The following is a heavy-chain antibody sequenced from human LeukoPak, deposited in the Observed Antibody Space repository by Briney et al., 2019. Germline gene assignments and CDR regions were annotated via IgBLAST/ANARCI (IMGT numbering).Heavy chain of an antibody. CDR2: LNEDGGYT. J-gene: IGHJ4*02. D-gene: IGHD2-15*01. CDR3: VRDFSCSGGSCPLFDS. V-gene: IGHV3-23*01. Sequence: GGSLRLSCAASGFTFNIYAMSWVRQAPGKGLAWVSGLNEDGGYTYYADSVQGRVTISRDNSENTLYLQMSSLRAEDTAIYYCVRDFSCSGGSCPLFDSWGQGTLVSVSS. CDR1: GFTFNIYA.